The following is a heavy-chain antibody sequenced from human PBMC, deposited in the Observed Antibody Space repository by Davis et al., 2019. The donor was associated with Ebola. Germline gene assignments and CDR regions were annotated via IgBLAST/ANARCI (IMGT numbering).Heavy chain of an antibody. CDR1: GFTFYRYE. CDR2: ISGSATST. J-gene: IGHJ2*01. D-gene: IGHD3-22*01. V-gene: IGHV3-48*03. CDR3: ARDSGPGGYNGGYFEF. Sequence: GGSLRLSCAASGFTFYRYEMNWVRQAPGKGLEWVSYISGSATSTFYADSVKGRFTISRDNPENTVYLQLDNLSVGDTAVYYCARDSGPGGYNGGYFEFWGRGTLVSVSS.